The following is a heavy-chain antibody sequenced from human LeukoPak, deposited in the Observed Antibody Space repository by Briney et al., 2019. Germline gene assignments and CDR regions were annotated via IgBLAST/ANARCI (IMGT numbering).Heavy chain of an antibody. Sequence: GGSLRLSCAASGFTFSSYEMNWVRQAPGKGLEWVSGITWNGGSTGYADSVKGRFTISRDNAKNSLYLQMNSLRAEDTAFYYCARDPGDILVAGTFDYWGQGTLVTVSS. CDR1: GFTFSSYE. J-gene: IGHJ4*02. CDR2: ITWNGGST. V-gene: IGHV3-20*04. CDR3: ARDPGDILVAGTFDY. D-gene: IGHD6-19*01.